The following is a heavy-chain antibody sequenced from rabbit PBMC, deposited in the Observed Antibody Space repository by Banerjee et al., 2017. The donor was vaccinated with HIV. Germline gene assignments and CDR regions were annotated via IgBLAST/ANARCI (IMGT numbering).Heavy chain of an antibody. Sequence: EESGGDLVKPEGSLTLTCTASGFSLSSSYWICWVRQAPGKGLEWIACIDAGSSGITNYASWAKGRFTISKTSSTTVTLQMTSLTAADTATYFCARSTSGYDIGDLWGPGTLVTVS. J-gene: IGHJ4*01. CDR2: IDAGSSGIT. D-gene: IGHD1-1*01. CDR1: GFSLSSSYW. CDR3: ARSTSGYDIGDL. V-gene: IGHV1S45*01.